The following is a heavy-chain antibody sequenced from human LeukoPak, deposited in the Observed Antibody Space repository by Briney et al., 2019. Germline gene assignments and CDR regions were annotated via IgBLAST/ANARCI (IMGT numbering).Heavy chain of an antibody. Sequence: ASVKVSCKASGYTFTGYYMHWVRQAPGQGLEWMGWINPNSGDTNYAQKFQGRVTMTRDTSISTAYMELSRLRSDDTAVYYCARDAERYYYDSSAYEYWGQGTLVTVSS. CDR3: ARDAERYYYDSSAYEY. V-gene: IGHV1-2*02. J-gene: IGHJ4*02. CDR2: INPNSGDT. D-gene: IGHD3-22*01. CDR1: GYTFTGYY.